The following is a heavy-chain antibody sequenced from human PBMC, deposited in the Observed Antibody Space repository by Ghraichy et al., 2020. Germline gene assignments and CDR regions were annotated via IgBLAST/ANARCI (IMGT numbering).Heavy chain of an antibody. CDR3: ASGDSRITGTTFDY. D-gene: IGHD1-7*01. CDR2: IYSGGST. V-gene: IGHV3-53*01. J-gene: IGHJ4*02. Sequence: GESLNISCAASGFTVSINYMSWVRQAPGKGLEWVSVIYSGGSTYYADSVKGRFTISRDNSKNTLYLQMNSLRVEDTAVYYCASGDSRITGTTFDYWGQGTLVTVSS. CDR1: GFTVSINY.